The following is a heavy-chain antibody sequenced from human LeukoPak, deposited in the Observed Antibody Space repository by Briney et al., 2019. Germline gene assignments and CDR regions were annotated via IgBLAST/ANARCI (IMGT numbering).Heavy chain of an antibody. J-gene: IGHJ3*02. CDR3: ARGRLAALTTVYAFDI. V-gene: IGHV1-18*01. D-gene: IGHD4-17*01. Sequence: GASVKVSCKASGYTFTSYGISWVRQAPGQGLEWMGWISAYNGNTNYAQKLQGRVTMTTDTSTSTAYMELRSLRSDDTAVYYCARGRLAALTTVYAFDIWGQGTMVTVSS. CDR1: GYTFTSYG. CDR2: ISAYNGNT.